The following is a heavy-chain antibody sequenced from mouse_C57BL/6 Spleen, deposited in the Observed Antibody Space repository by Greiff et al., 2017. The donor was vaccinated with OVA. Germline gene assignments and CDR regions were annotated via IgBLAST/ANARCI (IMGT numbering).Heavy chain of an antibody. Sequence: QVQLQQSGPGLVAPSQCLSISCTVSGFSLTSYGVSWVRQPPGKGLEWLGVIWGDGSTNYHSALISRLSISKDNSKSQVFLKLNSLQADDTATYYCAKRDSSYELTMDYWGQGTSVTVSS. V-gene: IGHV2-3*01. CDR1: GFSLTSYG. CDR3: AKRDSSYELTMDY. CDR2: IWGDGST. J-gene: IGHJ4*01. D-gene: IGHD1-1*01.